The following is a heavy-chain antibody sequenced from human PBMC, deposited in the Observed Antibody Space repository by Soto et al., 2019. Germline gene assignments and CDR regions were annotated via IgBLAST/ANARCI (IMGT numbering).Heavy chain of an antibody. CDR2: IYATGTT. Sequence: QVQLQESGPGLVKPSETLSLTCTVSGASISGVYWSWIRKSAGKGLEWIGRIYATGTTDYNPSLKSRVMMSVDTSKKQFSLKLRSVTAADTAVYYCVRDGTKTLRDWFDPWGKGISVTVSS. V-gene: IGHV4-4*07. CDR3: VRDGTKTLRDWFDP. D-gene: IGHD1-1*01. J-gene: IGHJ5*02. CDR1: GASISGVY.